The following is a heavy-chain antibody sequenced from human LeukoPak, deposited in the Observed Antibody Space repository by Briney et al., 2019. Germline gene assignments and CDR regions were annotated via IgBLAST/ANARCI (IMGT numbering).Heavy chain of an antibody. D-gene: IGHD3-10*01. CDR2: ISGSGTFI. CDR1: GFTFSSYE. CDR3: ARETYYGSGSYSDFALDY. V-gene: IGHV3-48*03. J-gene: IGHJ4*02. Sequence: GGSLRLSCAASGFTFSSYEINWVRQAPGRGLEWISYISGSGTFIYHANSVKGRFTISRDNAKNSVYLQMNSLRAEDTAVYYCARETYYGSGSYSDFALDYWGQGTLVTVSS.